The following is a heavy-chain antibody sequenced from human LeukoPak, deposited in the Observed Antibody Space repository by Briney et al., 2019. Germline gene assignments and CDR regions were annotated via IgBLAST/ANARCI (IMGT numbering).Heavy chain of an antibody. Sequence: GGSLRLSCAASGFTFSSYGMHWVRQAPGKGLEWVAVIWYDGSNKYYADSVKGRFTISRDNSKNTLYLQMNSLRAEDTAVYYWARGESGSIGDYWGQGTLVTVSS. CDR2: IWYDGSNK. D-gene: IGHD3-3*01. V-gene: IGHV3-33*01. CDR1: GFTFSSYG. CDR3: ARGESGSIGDY. J-gene: IGHJ4*02.